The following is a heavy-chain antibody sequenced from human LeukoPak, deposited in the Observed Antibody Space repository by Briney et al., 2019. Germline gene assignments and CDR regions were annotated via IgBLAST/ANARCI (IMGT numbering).Heavy chain of an antibody. V-gene: IGHV3-11*04. CDR1: GFTVSNNY. CDR2: ISSSGSGT. CDR3: ARDLYGGNTRAPLGAFEI. J-gene: IGHJ3*02. D-gene: IGHD4-23*01. Sequence: GGSLRLSCAASGFTVSNNYLTWVRQAPGKGLEWVSTISSSGSGTYYADSVKGRFTISRDNAKNSLYLQMNSLRAEDTAVYYCARDLYGGNTRAPLGAFEIWGQGTMVTVSS.